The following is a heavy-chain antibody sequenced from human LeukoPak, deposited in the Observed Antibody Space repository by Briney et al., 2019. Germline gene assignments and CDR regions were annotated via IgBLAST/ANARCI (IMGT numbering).Heavy chain of an antibody. CDR1: GVSFSSYH. Sequence: KPSETLSLTCTVSGVSFSSYHWSWIRQPPGKGLEWIGYIHYSGSTNYNPSLESRVTISVDTSIKKVSLRLSSVTAADTAVYYCARVVVLTASSLDAFDIWGQGTVVTVSS. V-gene: IGHV4-59*01. CDR2: IHYSGST. D-gene: IGHD2-21*02. J-gene: IGHJ3*02. CDR3: ARVVVLTASSLDAFDI.